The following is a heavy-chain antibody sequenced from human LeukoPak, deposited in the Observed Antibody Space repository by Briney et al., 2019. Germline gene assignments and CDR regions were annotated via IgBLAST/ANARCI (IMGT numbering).Heavy chain of an antibody. CDR2: ISYDGSNY. J-gene: IGHJ6*02. D-gene: IGHD2-2*01. Sequence: GGSLRLSCAASGFTFSSYGMHWVRQAPGKGLEWVAVISYDGSNYYYADSVKGRFTISRDNSKNTLYLQMNSLRAEDTAVYYCAKDFGIVVVPAAIRYYYYGMDVWGQGTTVTVSS. CDR3: AKDFGIVVVPAAIRYYYYGMDV. V-gene: IGHV3-30*18. CDR1: GFTFSSYG.